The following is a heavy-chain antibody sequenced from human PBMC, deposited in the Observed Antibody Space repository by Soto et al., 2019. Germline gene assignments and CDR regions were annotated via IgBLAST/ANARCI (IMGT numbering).Heavy chain of an antibody. CDR3: ARLGAYYQSLDP. D-gene: IGHD2-21*01. Sequence: SETLSLTCTVSGDSISSSNYYWVWIRLPPGKGLEWVGSIYYSGSTYYNPSLNSRVTISVDTSKNHFSLKLDSVTAADTAVYYCARLGAYYQSLDPWGPGILVTVSS. V-gene: IGHV4-39*02. J-gene: IGHJ5*02. CDR1: GDSISSSNYY. CDR2: IYYSGST.